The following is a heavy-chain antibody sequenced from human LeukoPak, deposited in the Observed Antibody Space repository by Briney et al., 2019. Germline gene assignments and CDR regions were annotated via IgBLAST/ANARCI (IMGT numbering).Heavy chain of an antibody. D-gene: IGHD2-21*02. J-gene: IGHJ6*02. CDR3: ARESRDPYYYYGMDV. CDR1: GYTFTSYG. V-gene: IGHV1-18*01. Sequence: ASVNVSCKASGYTFTSYGISWVRQAPGQGLEWMGWISAYNGNTNYAQKFQGRVTMTTDTSTSTAYMELRSLRSDDTAVYYCARESRDPYYYYGMDVWGQGTTVTVSS. CDR2: ISAYNGNT.